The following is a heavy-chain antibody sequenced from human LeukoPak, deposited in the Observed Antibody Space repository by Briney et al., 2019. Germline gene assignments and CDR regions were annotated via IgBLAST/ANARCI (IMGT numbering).Heavy chain of an antibody. CDR2: IYSGGGT. V-gene: IGHV3-66*01. CDR3: TTVLSSNRYNLCDY. D-gene: IGHD6-13*01. CDR1: GFTVSNNY. J-gene: IGHJ4*02. Sequence: PGGSLRLSCAVSGFTVSNNYMTWVRQAPGKGLEWVSVIYSGGGTYYADSVKGRFTISRDNSKNTLYLQMNSLRAEDTAVYYCTTVLSSNRYNLCDYWGQGTLVTVSS.